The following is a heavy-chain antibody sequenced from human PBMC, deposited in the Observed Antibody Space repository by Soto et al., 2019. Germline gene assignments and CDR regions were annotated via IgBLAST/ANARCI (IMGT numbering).Heavy chain of an antibody. V-gene: IGHV1-69*13. J-gene: IGHJ6*02. Sequence: GASVKVSCKASGGTFSSYAISWVRQAPGQGLEWMGGITPIFGTANYAQKFQGRVTITADESTSTAYMELSSLRSEDTAVYYCARGRYSSSWYNYYYGMDVWGQGTTVTVSS. D-gene: IGHD6-13*01. CDR2: ITPIFGTA. CDR3: ARGRYSSSWYNYYYGMDV. CDR1: GGTFSSYA.